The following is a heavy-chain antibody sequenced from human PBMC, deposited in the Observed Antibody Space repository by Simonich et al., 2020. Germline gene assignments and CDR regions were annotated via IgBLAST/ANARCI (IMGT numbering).Heavy chain of an antibody. CDR3: ARASRGTWWYYYFDY. D-gene: IGHD2-15*01. CDR2: ISAYHGNK. Sequence: QVQLVQSGAEVKKPGASVKVSCKASGYTFTSYGISWVRQAPGQGLEWMGWISAYHGNKNYAQKLQGRVTMTTDTSTSTAYMELRSLRSDDTAVYYWARASRGTWWYYYFDYWGQGTLVTVSS. J-gene: IGHJ4*02. CDR1: GYTFTSYG. V-gene: IGHV1-18*01.